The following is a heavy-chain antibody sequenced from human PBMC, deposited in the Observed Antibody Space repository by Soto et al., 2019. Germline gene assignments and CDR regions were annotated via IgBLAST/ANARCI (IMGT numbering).Heavy chain of an antibody. Sequence: GGSLRLSCAASGFTFSSYGMHWVRQAPGKGLEWVAVIWYDGSNKYYADSVKGRFTISRDNSKNTLYLQMNSLRAEDTAVYYCAKDPSYGNGASDYYYGMDVWGQGTTVTVSS. CDR2: IWYDGSNK. CDR3: AKDPSYGNGASDYYYGMDV. CDR1: GFTFSSYG. J-gene: IGHJ6*02. V-gene: IGHV3-30*02. D-gene: IGHD5-18*01.